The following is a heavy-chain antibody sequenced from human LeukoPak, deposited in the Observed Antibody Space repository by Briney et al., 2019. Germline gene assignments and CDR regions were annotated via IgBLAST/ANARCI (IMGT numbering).Heavy chain of an antibody. J-gene: IGHJ6*02. Sequence: GGSLRLSCAASGFTFSTYGMHWVRQAPGKGLEWVAVISYDGSKKYYADSVKGRFTIPRDNSKNTLYLQMNSLRAEDTAVYYCAKDLLHYDFWSGYFYGMDVWGQGTTVTVSS. V-gene: IGHV3-30*18. CDR3: AKDLLHYDFWSGYFYGMDV. D-gene: IGHD3-3*01. CDR2: ISYDGSKK. CDR1: GFTFSTYG.